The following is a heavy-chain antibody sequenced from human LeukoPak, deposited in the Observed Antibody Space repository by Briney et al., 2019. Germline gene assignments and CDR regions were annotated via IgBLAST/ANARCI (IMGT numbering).Heavy chain of an antibody. Sequence: SEPLSLTCTVSGGSISSYYWSWLRQPAGKGLEWIGRIYTTGSTNYNPSLKSRVTMSVDTSKNQFSLKLSSVTAADTAVYYCTRDTSTIWFDYWGQGSLLTVSS. CDR2: IYTTGST. J-gene: IGHJ4*02. CDR1: GGSISSYY. CDR3: TRDTSTIWFDY. D-gene: IGHD2-2*01. V-gene: IGHV4-4*07.